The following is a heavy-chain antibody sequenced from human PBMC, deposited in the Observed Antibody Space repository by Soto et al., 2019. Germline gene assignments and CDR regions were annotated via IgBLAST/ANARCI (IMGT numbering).Heavy chain of an antibody. CDR2: ISSSSSHT. CDR3: ARGRVPSRYFDWFDY. Sequence: PGGSLRLSCAASGFTFSDYYMSWIRQAPGKGLEWVSYISSSSSHTNYAESVKGRFTISRDNAKTSLYLQMNSLRAEDTAVYYCARGRVPSRYFDWFDYWGQGTLVTVSS. CDR1: GFTFSDYY. D-gene: IGHD3-9*01. V-gene: IGHV3-11*05. J-gene: IGHJ4*02.